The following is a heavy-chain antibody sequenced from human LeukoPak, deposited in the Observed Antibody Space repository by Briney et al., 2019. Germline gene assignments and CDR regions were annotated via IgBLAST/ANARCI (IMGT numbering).Heavy chain of an antibody. J-gene: IGHJ5*02. CDR3: ARGSKVTAAAAGYNWFDP. D-gene: IGHD6-13*01. CDR2: IYHSGST. V-gene: IGHV4-30-2*01. CDR1: GGSISSGGCY. Sequence: SETLSLTCTVSGGSISSGGCYWSWIRQPPGKGLEWIGYIYHSGSTYYNPSLKSRVTISVDRSKNQFSLKLSSVTAADTAVYYCARGSKVTAAAAGYNWFDPWGQGTLVTVSS.